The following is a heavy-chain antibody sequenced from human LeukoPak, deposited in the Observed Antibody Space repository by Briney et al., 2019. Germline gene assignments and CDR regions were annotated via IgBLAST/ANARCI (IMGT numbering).Heavy chain of an antibody. CDR2: IIPILGIA. J-gene: IGHJ6*03. CDR3: ARDLAAPPYYYYYYMDV. V-gene: IGHV1-69*04. CDR1: GYTFTGYY. D-gene: IGHD6-6*01. Sequence: ASVKVSCKASGYTFTGYYMHWVRQAPGQGLEWMGRIIPILGIANYAQKFQGRVTITADKSTSTAYMELSSLRSEDTAVYYCARDLAAPPYYYYYYMDVWGKGTTVTVSS.